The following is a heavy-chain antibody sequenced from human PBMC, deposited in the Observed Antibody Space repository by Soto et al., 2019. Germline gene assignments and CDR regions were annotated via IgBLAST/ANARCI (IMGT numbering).Heavy chain of an antibody. J-gene: IGHJ6*02. CDR3: ARDRTAASYYYYGMDV. V-gene: IGHV3-30-3*01. Sequence: QVQLVESGGGVVQPGRSLRLSCAASGFTFSSYAMHWVRQAPGKGLEWVAVISYDGSNKYYADSVNGRFTISRDNSKNTLYLQMNSLRAEDTAVYYCARDRTAASYYYYGMDVWGQGTTVTVSS. CDR1: GFTFSSYA. D-gene: IGHD6-13*01. CDR2: ISYDGSNK.